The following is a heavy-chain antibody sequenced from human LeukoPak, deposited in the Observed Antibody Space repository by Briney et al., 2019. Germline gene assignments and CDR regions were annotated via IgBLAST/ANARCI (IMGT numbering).Heavy chain of an antibody. CDR1: GFTFSNYG. J-gene: IGHJ4*02. Sequence: GGSLRLSCAASGFTFSNYGMHWVRQAPGKGLEWVAVIWYDGSNKYYADSVKGRFTISRDNSKNTLYLQMDSLRAEDTAVYYCAKGGHVWGQGTLVTVSS. V-gene: IGHV3-33*06. D-gene: IGHD6-25*01. CDR3: AKGGHV. CDR2: IWYDGSNK.